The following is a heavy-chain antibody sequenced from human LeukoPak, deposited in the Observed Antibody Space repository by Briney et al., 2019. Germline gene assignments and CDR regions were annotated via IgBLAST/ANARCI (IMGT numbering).Heavy chain of an antibody. V-gene: IGHV3-33*01. CDR2: IWYDGSNK. J-gene: IGHJ3*02. CDR3: ARGESVGAAADPPFSI. CDR1: GFTFSSYG. D-gene: IGHD6-13*01. Sequence: GGSLRLSCAASGFTFSSYGMHWVCQAPGKGLEWVAVIWYDGSNKYYADSVKGRFTISRDNSKNTLYLQMNSLRAEDTAVYYCARGESVGAAADPPFSIRGQGTMVTVSS.